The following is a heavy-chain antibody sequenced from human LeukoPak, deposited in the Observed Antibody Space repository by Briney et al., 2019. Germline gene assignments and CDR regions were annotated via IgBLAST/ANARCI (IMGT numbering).Heavy chain of an antibody. CDR1: GFTFDDYA. J-gene: IGHJ6*02. CDR3: AKDHDSSDPNYYYYGMDV. Sequence: PGGSLRLSCAASGFTFDDYAMHWVRQAPGKGLEWVSLISWDGGSTYYADSVKGRFTISRDNSKNSLYLQMNSLRAEDTALYYCAKDHDSSDPNYYYYGMDVWGQGTTVTVSS. CDR2: ISWDGGST. D-gene: IGHD3-22*01. V-gene: IGHV3-43D*03.